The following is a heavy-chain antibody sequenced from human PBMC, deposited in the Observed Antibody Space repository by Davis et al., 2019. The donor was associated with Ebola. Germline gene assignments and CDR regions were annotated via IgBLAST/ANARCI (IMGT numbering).Heavy chain of an antibody. D-gene: IGHD2-15*01. J-gene: IGHJ4*02. CDR1: GGSISSSSYY. CDR2: IYYSGST. CDR3: ARESCSGGSCYSGGYFDY. V-gene: IGHV4-61*05. Sequence: MPSETLSLTCTVSGGSISSSSYYWSWIRQPPGKGLEWIGYIYYSGSTNYNPSLKSRVTISVDKSKNQFSLKLSSVTAADTAVYYCARESCSGGSCYSGGYFDYWGQGTLVTVSS.